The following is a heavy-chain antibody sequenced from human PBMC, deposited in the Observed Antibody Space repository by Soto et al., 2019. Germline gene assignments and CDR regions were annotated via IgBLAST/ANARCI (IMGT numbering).Heavy chain of an antibody. Sequence: ASVKVSFKASGYTFTSYYMHWVRQAPGQGLEWMGIINPSGGSTSYAQKFQGRVTMTRDTSTSTVYMELSSLRSEDTAVYYCARGLGYYDSSGYPNRKNWFDPWGQGTLVTVS. D-gene: IGHD3-22*01. V-gene: IGHV1-46*01. CDR3: ARGLGYYDSSGYPNRKNWFDP. CDR1: GYTFTSYY. J-gene: IGHJ5*02. CDR2: INPSGGST.